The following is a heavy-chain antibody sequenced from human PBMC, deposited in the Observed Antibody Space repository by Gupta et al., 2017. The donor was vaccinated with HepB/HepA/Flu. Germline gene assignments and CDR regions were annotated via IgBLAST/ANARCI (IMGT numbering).Heavy chain of an antibody. CDR3: GHRPIIVVPGTSWFDP. V-gene: IGHV2-5*02. Sequence: QITLKESGPTLVRPTTTLTLTCTFSGFSLTTDDVGVGWIRQPPGKALEWLALIYWDDDKRYNPSLKSRLTITKDTSKNQVVLTMTNMDPADTATYFCGHRPIIVVPGTSWFDPWGQGTLVTVSS. D-gene: IGHD2-2*01. CDR2: IYWDDDK. J-gene: IGHJ5*02. CDR1: GFSLTTDDVG.